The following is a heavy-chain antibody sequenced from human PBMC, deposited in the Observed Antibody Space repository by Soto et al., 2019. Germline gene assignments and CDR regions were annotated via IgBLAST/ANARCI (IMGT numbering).Heavy chain of an antibody. CDR2: INPSGGST. CDR3: ARAAYGDYPGGAFDI. V-gene: IGHV1-46*03. CDR1: GCTFTSYY. J-gene: IGHJ3*02. D-gene: IGHD4-17*01. Sequence: GASVKVSCKASGCTFTSYYMHWVRQAPGQGLEWMGIINPSGGSTSYAQKFQGRVTMTRDTSTSTVYMELSSLRSEDTAVYYCARAAYGDYPGGAFDIWGQGTMVTVSS.